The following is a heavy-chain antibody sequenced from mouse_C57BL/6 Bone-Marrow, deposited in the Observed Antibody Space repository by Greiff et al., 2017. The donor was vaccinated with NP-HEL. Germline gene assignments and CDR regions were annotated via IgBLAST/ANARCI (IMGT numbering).Heavy chain of an antibody. J-gene: IGHJ4*01. CDR3: ARKGYPYYYAMDY. Sequence: VQLKESGAELARPGASVKLSCKASGYTFTSYGISWVKQRTGQGLEWIGEIYPRSGNTYYNEKFKGKATLTADKSSSTAYMELRSLTSEDSAVYFCARKGYPYYYAMDYWGQGTSVTVSS. V-gene: IGHV1-81*01. CDR2: IYPRSGNT. CDR1: GYTFTSYG. D-gene: IGHD3-2*02.